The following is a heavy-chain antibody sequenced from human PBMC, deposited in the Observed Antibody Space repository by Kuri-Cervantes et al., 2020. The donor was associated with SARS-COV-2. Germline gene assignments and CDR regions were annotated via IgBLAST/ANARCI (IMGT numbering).Heavy chain of an antibody. D-gene: IGHD3-3*01. J-gene: IGHJ4*02. CDR1: GFTSTSHA. Sequence: GGSLRLSCAVSGFTSTSHAMHWVRQAPGKGLEWVALISYDGSNKFYADSVEGRFTISRDNSKNTLYLQMNSLRAEDTAVYYCARGGDLYYDFWSGSGRYFDYWGQGTLVTVSS. V-gene: IGHV3-30*03. CDR2: ISYDGSNK. CDR3: ARGGDLYYDFWSGSGRYFDY.